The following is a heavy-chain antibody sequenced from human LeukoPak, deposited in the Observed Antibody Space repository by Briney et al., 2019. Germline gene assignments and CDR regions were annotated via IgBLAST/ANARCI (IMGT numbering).Heavy chain of an antibody. J-gene: IGHJ3*02. CDR1: GFTFSSYG. Sequence: GGSLRLSCAASGFTFSSYGMSWVRQAPGKGLEWVSAISGSGGSTYYADSVKGRFTISRDNSKNTLYLQMNSLRAEDTAVYYCAKDRLSFNALPDAFDIWGQGTMVTVSS. CDR3: AKDRLSFNALPDAFDI. V-gene: IGHV3-23*01. CDR2: ISGSGGST. D-gene: IGHD4/OR15-4a*01.